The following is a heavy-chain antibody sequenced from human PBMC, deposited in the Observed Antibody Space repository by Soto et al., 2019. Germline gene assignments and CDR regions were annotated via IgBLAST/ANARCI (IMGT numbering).Heavy chain of an antibody. D-gene: IGHD6-13*01. CDR1: GYTLTELS. V-gene: IGHV1-24*01. CDR3: ATDRFPLVRRGIHYWYFDL. CDR2: FDPEDGET. Sequence: QVQLVQSGAEAKKPGASVKVSCKVSGYTLTELSMHWVRQAPGKGLEWMGGFDPEDGETIYAQKFQGRVTMTEDTSTDTAYMELSSLRSEDTAVYYCATDRFPLVRRGIHYWYFDLWGRGTLVTVSS. J-gene: IGHJ2*01.